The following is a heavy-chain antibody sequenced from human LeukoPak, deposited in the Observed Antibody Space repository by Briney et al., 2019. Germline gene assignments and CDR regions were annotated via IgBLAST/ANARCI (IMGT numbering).Heavy chain of an antibody. CDR3: ARRAGDYYDSSGYYFFDY. Sequence: GGSLRLSCAASGFTFSSYWMNWVRQAPGKGLEWVANIKQDGSEKYYVDSVKGRFTISRDNAKNSLYLQMNSLRAEDTAVYYCARRAGDYYDSSGYYFFDYWGQGTLVTVSS. V-gene: IGHV3-7*01. J-gene: IGHJ4*02. CDR2: IKQDGSEK. D-gene: IGHD3-22*01. CDR1: GFTFSSYW.